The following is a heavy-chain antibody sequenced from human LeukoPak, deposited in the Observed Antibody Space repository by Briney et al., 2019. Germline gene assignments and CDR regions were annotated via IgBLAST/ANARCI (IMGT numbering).Heavy chain of an antibody. V-gene: IGHV3-49*04. J-gene: IGHJ4*02. CDR2: IRAKAYGGAT. D-gene: IGHD3-22*01. CDR3: TRDGLGSGYYHVVLDY. CDR1: GFTFGEYG. Sequence: GGSLRLSCAAPGFTFGEYGMSWVRQAPGKGLEWVGFIRAKAYGGATEYAASVRGRFTFSRDDSKSIAYLQMDGLKTEDTAVYYCTRDGLGSGYYHVVLDYWGQGTLVTVSS.